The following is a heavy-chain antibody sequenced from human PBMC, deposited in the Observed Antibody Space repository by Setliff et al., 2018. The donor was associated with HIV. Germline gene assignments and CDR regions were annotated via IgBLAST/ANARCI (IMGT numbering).Heavy chain of an antibody. D-gene: IGHD3-3*01. CDR1: GGTFSGYA. Sequence: SVKVSCKASGGTFSGYAISWVRQAPGQGLELMGGIIPIFGTANYAQKFQGRVTITADESASTAYMELSSLRSEDTAVYYCARGEKRFLEWLPLDYYYYYYMDVWGKGITVTVSS. CDR2: IIPIFGTA. CDR3: ARGEKRFLEWLPLDYYYYYYMDV. J-gene: IGHJ6*03. V-gene: IGHV1-69*13.